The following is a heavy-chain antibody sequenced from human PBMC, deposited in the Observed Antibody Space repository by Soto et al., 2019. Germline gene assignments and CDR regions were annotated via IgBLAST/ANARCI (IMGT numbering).Heavy chain of an antibody. CDR1: GGAISTYY. V-gene: IGHV4-4*07. CDR2: IYSSGST. D-gene: IGHD3-3*01. CDR3: ARGQRFSDWFDP. J-gene: IGHJ5*02. Sequence: KASETLSLTCTVSGGAISTYYWTWIRQPAGKGLEWIGRIYSSGSTKYNPSLQSRVTMSLDTSNNQFSLRLTSVTAADTAVYYCARGQRFSDWFDPWGQGTSVTVYS.